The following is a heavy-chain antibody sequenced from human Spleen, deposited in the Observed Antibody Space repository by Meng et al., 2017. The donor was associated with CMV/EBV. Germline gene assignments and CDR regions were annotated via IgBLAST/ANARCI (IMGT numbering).Heavy chain of an antibody. J-gene: IGHJ4*02. CDR1: GGSISSGGYY. Sequence: SETLSLTCTVSGGSISSGGYYWSWIRQHPGKGLEWIGYIYYSGSTYYNPSIKSRVTISVDTSKNQFSLKLSSETAADTAVYYCARDRDVGYDSSGSIDYWGQGTLVTVSS. CDR3: ARDRDVGYDSSGSIDY. V-gene: IGHV4-30-4*08. CDR2: IYYSGST. D-gene: IGHD3-22*01.